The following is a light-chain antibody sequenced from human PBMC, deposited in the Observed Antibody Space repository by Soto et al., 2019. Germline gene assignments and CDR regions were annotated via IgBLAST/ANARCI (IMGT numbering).Light chain of an antibody. Sequence: EIVLTQSPGTLSLSPGERATLSCRASQSVSINYLAWYQQKPGQAPRLLIYGASSRATGIPDRFSGSGSGTDVTLTISRLEPEDFALYYCHQYASSPVYTFGQGTKLEIK. CDR1: QSVSINY. J-gene: IGKJ2*01. V-gene: IGKV3-20*01. CDR3: HQYASSPVYT. CDR2: GAS.